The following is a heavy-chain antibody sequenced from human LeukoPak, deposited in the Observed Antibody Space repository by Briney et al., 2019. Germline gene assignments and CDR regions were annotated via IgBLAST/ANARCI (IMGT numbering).Heavy chain of an antibody. V-gene: IGHV4-59*08. Sequence: TSETLSLTCTVSGGSISSYYWSWIRQPPGKGLEWIGYIYSGSTNYNPSLKSRVTMSVDTSKNQLSLKLTSVTAADTAVYYCARGRDGYNDWGQGTLVTVSS. CDR2: IYSGST. CDR3: ARGRDGYND. CDR1: GGSISSYY. D-gene: IGHD5-24*01. J-gene: IGHJ4*02.